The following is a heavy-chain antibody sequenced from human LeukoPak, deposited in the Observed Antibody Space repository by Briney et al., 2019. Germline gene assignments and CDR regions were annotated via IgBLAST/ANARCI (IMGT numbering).Heavy chain of an antibody. Sequence: GASVKVSCKASGYTFTSYGISWVRQALGQGLEWMGWISAYNGNTNYAQKLQGRVTMTTDTSTSTAYIELRSLRSDDTAVYYCTSSPTLKIDDAFDIWGQGTMVTVSS. V-gene: IGHV1-18*01. CDR2: ISAYNGNT. CDR3: TSSPTLKIDDAFDI. CDR1: GYTFTSYG. J-gene: IGHJ3*02.